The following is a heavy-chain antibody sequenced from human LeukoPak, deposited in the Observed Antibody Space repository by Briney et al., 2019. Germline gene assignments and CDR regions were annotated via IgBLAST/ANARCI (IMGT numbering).Heavy chain of an antibody. CDR3: ATIRPGGYFDY. J-gene: IGHJ4*02. CDR2: FDPEDGET. D-gene: IGHD3-16*01. Sequence: ASVKVSCKVSGYTLTELSMHWVRQAPGKGLEWMGGFDPEDGETIYAQKFQGRVTMIEDTSTDTAHMELSSLRSEDTAVYYCATIRPGGYFDYWGQGTLVTVSS. CDR1: GYTLTELS. V-gene: IGHV1-24*01.